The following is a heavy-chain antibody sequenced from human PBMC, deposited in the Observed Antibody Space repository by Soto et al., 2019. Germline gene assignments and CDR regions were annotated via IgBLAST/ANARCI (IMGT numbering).Heavy chain of an antibody. Sequence: SETLSFTCTVSGGSISSGGYYWSWIRQHPGKGLEWIGYIYYSGSTYYNPSLKSRVTISVDTSKNQFSLKLSSVTAADTAVYYCARSTYYYGSGSYFSFFDYWGQGTLVTVSS. CDR3: ARSTYYYGSGSYFSFFDY. CDR1: GGSISSGGYY. CDR2: IYYSGST. J-gene: IGHJ4*02. V-gene: IGHV4-31*03. D-gene: IGHD3-10*01.